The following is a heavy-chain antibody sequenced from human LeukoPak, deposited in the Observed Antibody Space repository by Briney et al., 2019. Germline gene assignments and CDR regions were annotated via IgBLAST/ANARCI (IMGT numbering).Heavy chain of an antibody. CDR1: GGSISSYY. J-gene: IGHJ5*02. CDR3: ARALRYCSGGSCFHNWFDP. Sequence: SETLSLTCTVSGGSISSYYWSWIRQPAGKGQEWIGRIYTSGSTNYNPSLKSRVTMSVDMSKNQFSLKLSSVTAADTAVYYCARALRYCSGGSCFHNWFDPWGQGTLVTVSS. D-gene: IGHD2-15*01. CDR2: IYTSGST. V-gene: IGHV4-4*07.